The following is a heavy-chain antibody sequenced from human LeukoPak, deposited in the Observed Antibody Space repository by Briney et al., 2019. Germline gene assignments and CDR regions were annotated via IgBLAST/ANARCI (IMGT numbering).Heavy chain of an antibody. Sequence: ASVKVFCKASGYTFTSYAMHWVRQAPGQRLEWMGWINAGNGNTKYSQEFQGRVTITRDTFASTAYMELSSLRSEDMAVYYCAREFYGGTERDAFDIWGQGTMVTVSS. D-gene: IGHD4-23*01. V-gene: IGHV1-3*03. CDR3: AREFYGGTERDAFDI. CDR2: INAGNGNT. J-gene: IGHJ3*02. CDR1: GYTFTSYA.